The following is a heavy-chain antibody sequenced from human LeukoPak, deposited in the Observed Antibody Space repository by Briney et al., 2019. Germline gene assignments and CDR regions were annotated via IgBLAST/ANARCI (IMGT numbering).Heavy chain of an antibody. CDR2: INHSGST. D-gene: IGHD6-25*01. CDR3: ARGPRRPSRPFDY. Sequence: PSETLSLTCAVYGGSFSGYYWSWIRQPPGKGLEWIGEINHSGSTNYNPSLKSRVTISVDTSKNQFSLKLSSVTAADTAVHYCARGPRRPSRPFDYWGQGTLVTVSS. CDR1: GGSFSGYY. V-gene: IGHV4-34*01. J-gene: IGHJ4*02.